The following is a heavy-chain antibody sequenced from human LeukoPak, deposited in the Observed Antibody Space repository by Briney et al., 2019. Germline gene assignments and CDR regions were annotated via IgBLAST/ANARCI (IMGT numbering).Heavy chain of an antibody. CDR3: ARDLREGMDY. D-gene: IGHD6-13*01. CDR2: ISSSGIYI. CDR1: GFTFSDYS. Sequence: PGGSLRLSCAASGFTFSDYSMNWVRQAPGKGLEWVSSISSSGIYIYYSDSVKGRFTISRDMAKNSLSLEMNSLRAEDTAVYYCARDLREGMDYWGQGTLVAVSS. V-gene: IGHV3-21*01. J-gene: IGHJ4*02.